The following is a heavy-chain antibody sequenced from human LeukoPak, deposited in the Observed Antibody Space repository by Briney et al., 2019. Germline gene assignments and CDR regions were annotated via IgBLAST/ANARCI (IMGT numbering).Heavy chain of an antibody. D-gene: IGHD2-2*01. CDR3: ARGYCSSTSCPNFDY. Sequence: ASVKVSCKASGYTFTSYGISWVRQAPGQGLEWMGWISAYNGNTNYAQKLQGRVTMTTDTSTSTAYMELRSLRSDDTAVYYCARGYCSSTSCPNFDYWGQGTLVTVSS. CDR2: ISAYNGNT. V-gene: IGHV1-18*01. J-gene: IGHJ4*02. CDR1: GYTFTSYG.